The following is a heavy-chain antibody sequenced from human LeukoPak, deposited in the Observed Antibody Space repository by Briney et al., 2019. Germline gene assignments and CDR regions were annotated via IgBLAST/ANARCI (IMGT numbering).Heavy chain of an antibody. D-gene: IGHD3-9*01. CDR2: IKQDGGEK. CDR1: EFTFNDYW. V-gene: IGHV3-7*03. CDR3: ARVRLANTPEFFQH. J-gene: IGHJ1*01. Sequence: GGPLRLSCAASEFTFNDYWMSWVRQAPGKGLEGVASIKQDGGEKRYVDSVKGRFTISRDNTENSLYLQMNSLGAEDTALYYCARVRLANTPEFFQHWGQGTLVTVSS.